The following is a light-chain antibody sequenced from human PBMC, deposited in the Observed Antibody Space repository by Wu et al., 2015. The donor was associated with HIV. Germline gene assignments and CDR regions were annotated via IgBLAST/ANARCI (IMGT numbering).Light chain of an antibody. CDR2: AAS. Sequence: AIRMIQSPSSLSASTGDRVTISCRASQAIYNYLAWYQQKPGKAPKLLMSAASILQSGVPSRFNGSGSGTHFTLTITCLQSEDFATYYCQQYYSSPXITFGQGTRLEIK. CDR3: QQYYSSPXIT. CDR1: QAIYNY. J-gene: IGKJ5*01. V-gene: IGKV1-8*01.